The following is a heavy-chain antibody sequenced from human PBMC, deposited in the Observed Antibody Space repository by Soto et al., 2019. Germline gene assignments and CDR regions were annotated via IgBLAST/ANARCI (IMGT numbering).Heavy chain of an antibody. CDR2: IKQDGSEK. CDR3: ARESNSIFGVVSDDYYYYYMDV. D-gene: IGHD3-3*01. Sequence: GGSLRLSCAASGFTFSSYWMSWVRQAPGKGLEWVANIKQDGSEKYYVDSVKGRFTISRDNAKNSLYLQMNSLRAEDTAVYYCARESNSIFGVVSDDYYYYYMDVWGKGTTVTVSS. V-gene: IGHV3-7*01. J-gene: IGHJ6*03. CDR1: GFTFSSYW.